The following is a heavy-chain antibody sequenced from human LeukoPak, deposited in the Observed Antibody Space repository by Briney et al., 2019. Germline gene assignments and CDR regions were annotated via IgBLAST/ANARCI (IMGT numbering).Heavy chain of an antibody. Sequence: PSETLSLTCTVSGGSISSSSYYWGWIRQPAGKGLEWIGRIYTSGSTKYNPSLKSRVTISVDTSKNQFSLKLSSVTAADTAVYSCARGGDTWGQGTLVTVSS. CDR2: IYTSGST. V-gene: IGHV4-61*02. J-gene: IGHJ4*02. CDR1: GGSISSSSYY. D-gene: IGHD3-16*01. CDR3: ARGGDT.